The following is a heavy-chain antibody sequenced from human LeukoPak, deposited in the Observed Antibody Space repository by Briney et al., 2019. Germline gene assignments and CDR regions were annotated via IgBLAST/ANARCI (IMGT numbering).Heavy chain of an antibody. CDR3: ARGYPYGDYDQQYYYYYMDV. CDR2: IYYSGST. J-gene: IGHJ6*03. D-gene: IGHD4-17*01. Sequence: SETLSLTCTVSGGSISSYYWSWIRQPPGKGLEWIGYIYYSGSTNYNPSLKSRVTISVDTSKNQFSLKLSSVTAADTAVYYCARGYPYGDYDQQYYYYYMDVWGKGTTVTISS. V-gene: IGHV4-59*01. CDR1: GGSISSYY.